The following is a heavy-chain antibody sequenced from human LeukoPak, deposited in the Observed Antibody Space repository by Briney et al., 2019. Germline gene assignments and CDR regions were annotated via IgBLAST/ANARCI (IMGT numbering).Heavy chain of an antibody. Sequence: SETLSLTCTVSGGSISSYYWSWIRQPAGKGLEWIGRIYTSGSTNYNPSLKSRVTMSVDTSKNQFSLKLSSVTAADTAVYYCARDGTYYYDSSGPPTNFDIWGQGTMVTVSS. D-gene: IGHD3-22*01. CDR3: ARDGTYYYDSSGPPTNFDI. CDR1: GGSISSYY. CDR2: IYTSGST. V-gene: IGHV4-4*07. J-gene: IGHJ3*02.